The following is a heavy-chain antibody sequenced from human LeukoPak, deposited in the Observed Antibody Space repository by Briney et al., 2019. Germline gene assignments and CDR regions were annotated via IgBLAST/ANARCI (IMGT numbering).Heavy chain of an antibody. J-gene: IGHJ6*03. Sequence: GGSLRLSCAASGFTFSSYGMHWVRQAPGKGLEWVAVIWYDGSNKYYADSVKGRFTISRDNSKDTLYLQMNSLRAEDTAVYYCARVIRSGFYYYYYYMDVWGKGTTVTVSS. CDR2: IWYDGSNK. CDR3: ARVIRSGFYYYYYYMDV. V-gene: IGHV3-33*01. CDR1: GFTFSSYG. D-gene: IGHD4-17*01.